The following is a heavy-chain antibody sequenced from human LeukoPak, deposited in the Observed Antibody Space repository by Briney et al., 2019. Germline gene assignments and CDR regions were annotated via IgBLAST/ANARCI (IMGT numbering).Heavy chain of an antibody. CDR3: ARENLGSSTSAFDAFDI. CDR1: GFTFSSYW. Sequence: GGSLRLSCAASGFTFSSYWMSWVRQAPGKGPEWVANIKQDGSEKYYVDSVKGRFTISRDNAKNSLYLQMNSLRAEDTAVYYCARENLGSSTSAFDAFDIWGQGTMVTVSS. J-gene: IGHJ3*02. V-gene: IGHV3-7*01. CDR2: IKQDGSEK. D-gene: IGHD2-2*01.